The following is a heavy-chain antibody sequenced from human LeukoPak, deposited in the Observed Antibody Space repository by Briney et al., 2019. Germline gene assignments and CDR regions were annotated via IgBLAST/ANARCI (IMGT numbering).Heavy chain of an antibody. D-gene: IGHD1-26*01. J-gene: IGHJ4*02. CDR1: GYTFTSYG. CDR3: ARASGLEWELLIDPRAFDY. CDR2: SSAYNGNT. Sequence: ASVKVSCKASGYTFTSYGISWVRQAPGQGLEWMGWSSAYNGNTNYAQKLQGRVTMTTDTSTSTANMQLRSMRSADTAVYYCARASGLEWELLIDPRAFDYWGQGTLVTVSS. V-gene: IGHV1-18*01.